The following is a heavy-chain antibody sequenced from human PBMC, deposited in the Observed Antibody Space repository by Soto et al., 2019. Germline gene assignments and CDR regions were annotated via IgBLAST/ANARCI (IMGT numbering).Heavy chain of an antibody. CDR1: GYSFTSYW. V-gene: IGHV5-51*01. Sequence: PAESLKISCKGSGYSFTSYWIGWVRQMPGKGLEWMGIIYPGDSDTRYSPSFQGQVTISADKSISTAYLQWSSLKASDTAMYYCARHFNRIAGRRYYYYGMDVWGQGTTVTVYS. CDR2: IYPGDSDT. D-gene: IGHD6-6*01. CDR3: ARHFNRIAGRRYYYYGMDV. J-gene: IGHJ6*02.